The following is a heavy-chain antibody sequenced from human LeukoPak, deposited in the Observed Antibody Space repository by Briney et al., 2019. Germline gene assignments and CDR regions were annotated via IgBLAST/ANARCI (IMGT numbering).Heavy chain of an antibody. Sequence: GGSLRLSCAASGFTFTSYGMHWVRQAPGKGLEGVAFIQNDEIEKFYADSVKGRFTISRDNSKNTLYLQMNSLRAEDTAVYYCAKERKLLPFDCWGQGTLVTVSS. CDR3: AKERKLLPFDC. CDR2: IQNDEIEK. D-gene: IGHD4-23*01. J-gene: IGHJ4*02. CDR1: GFTFTSYG. V-gene: IGHV3-30*02.